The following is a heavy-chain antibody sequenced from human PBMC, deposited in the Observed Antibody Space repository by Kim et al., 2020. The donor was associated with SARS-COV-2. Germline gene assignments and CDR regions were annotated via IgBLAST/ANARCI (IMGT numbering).Heavy chain of an antibody. CDR1: GFNFNNHW. CDR3: ARGGPYSDSRT. Sequence: GGSLRLSCAASGFNFNNHWMHWVRQAPGKGLAWVAGINIGGTSTSYADSVKGRFTISRDDARSTLDLQMKSLRDEDTAVYYCARGGPYSDSRTWGQGT. D-gene: IGHD3-22*01. J-gene: IGHJ4*02. V-gene: IGHV3-74*01. CDR2: INIGGTST.